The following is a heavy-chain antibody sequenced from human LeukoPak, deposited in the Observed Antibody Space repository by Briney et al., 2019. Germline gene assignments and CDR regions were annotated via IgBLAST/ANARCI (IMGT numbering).Heavy chain of an antibody. V-gene: IGHV3-23*01. CDR2: ISGSGGST. CDR1: GFTFSSYA. Sequence: GGSLRLSCAASGFTFSSYAMSWVRQAPGKGLEWVSAISGSGGSTYYADSVKGRFTISRDNSMNTLYLQMNSLRAEDTAVYYCAKDKQWLNYFDYWGQGTLVTVSS. D-gene: IGHD6-19*01. J-gene: IGHJ4*02. CDR3: AKDKQWLNYFDY.